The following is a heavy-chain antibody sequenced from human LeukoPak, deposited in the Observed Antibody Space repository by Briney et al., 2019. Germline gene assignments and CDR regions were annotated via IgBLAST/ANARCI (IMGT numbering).Heavy chain of an antibody. D-gene: IGHD3-10*01. J-gene: IGHJ4*02. Sequence: PGGSLRLSCAASGFTVSSNYMSWVRQAPGKGLEWVSVIYSGGSTYYADSVKGRFTISRDNAKNSLYLQMNSLRAEDTAVYYCARDYYGSAYKKTVGNYWGQGTLVTVSS. CDR1: GFTVSSNY. CDR2: IYSGGST. CDR3: ARDYYGSAYKKTVGNY. V-gene: IGHV3-53*01.